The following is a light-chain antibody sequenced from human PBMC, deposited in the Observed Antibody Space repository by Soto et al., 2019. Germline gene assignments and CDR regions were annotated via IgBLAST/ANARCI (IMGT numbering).Light chain of an antibody. Sequence: ESVFTQSPGTLSLSPGERATLSCRASQSVSSIYVASYHQKPGQPPRLVISEASTRATGIPDRFSGSGYGTDFTLDISSLEPEDFAVYYCQQFGRAPPSWTFGQGTKVEI. V-gene: IGKV3-20*01. CDR2: EAS. CDR1: QSVSSIY. CDR3: QQFGRAPPSWT. J-gene: IGKJ1*01.